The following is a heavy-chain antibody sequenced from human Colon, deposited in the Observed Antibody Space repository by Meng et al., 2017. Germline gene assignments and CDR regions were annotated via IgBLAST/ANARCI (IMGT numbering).Heavy chain of an antibody. D-gene: IGHD6-13*01. CDR2: INPKNGGT. Sequence: QMRLCQSGGGVKKPGASVKVSCRASGYMFTGYYIHWVRQAPGQGLEWMGWINPKNGGTNIPQKFQGKVTMTRDASINTFYMELNRLTNDDTAVYYCARAGINTWYFDNWLDPWGQGTLVTVSS. CDR1: GYMFTGYY. CDR3: ARAGINTWYFDNWLDP. J-gene: IGHJ5*02. V-gene: IGHV1-2*02.